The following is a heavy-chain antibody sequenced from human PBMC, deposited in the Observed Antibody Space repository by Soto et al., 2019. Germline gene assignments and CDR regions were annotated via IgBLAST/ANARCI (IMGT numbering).Heavy chain of an antibody. V-gene: IGHV4-38-2*01. CDR2: IHYTGYT. CDR1: GYSISSGYY. D-gene: IGHD1-1*01. Sequence: SETLSLTCAVSGYSISSGYYCGCIRQPPGKGLEWVGSIHYTGYTYYNPSLKSRATMSVDTSNNQFSLRLGSVTAADTAVYYCTRLPESLEFVDFWGQGTLVTVSS. J-gene: IGHJ4*02. CDR3: TRLPESLEFVDF.